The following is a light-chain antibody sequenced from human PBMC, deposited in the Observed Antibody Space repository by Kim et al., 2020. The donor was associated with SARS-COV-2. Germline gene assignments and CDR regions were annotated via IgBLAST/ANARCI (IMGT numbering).Light chain of an antibody. CDR2: RSN. CDR1: SNNVGNQG. V-gene: IGLV10-54*04. CDR3: SAWDTRLNGWV. Sequence: QDAELTCCGNSNNVGNQGAAWLRQYQDHPPQLQSYRSNKRPSGISERFSASRSGSSASLTITGLQPEDEGDYYCSAWDTRLNGWVFGGGTQLTVL. J-gene: IGLJ3*02.